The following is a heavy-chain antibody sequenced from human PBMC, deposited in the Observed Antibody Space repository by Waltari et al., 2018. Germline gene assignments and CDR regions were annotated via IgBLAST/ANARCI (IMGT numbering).Heavy chain of an antibody. CDR3: ARLAHHGVSGGDF. CDR2: SSAYDGST. D-gene: IGHD3-10*01. Sequence: QVQLVQSGAEVKKPGASVKVSCKASGYTFISNAINWVRQAPGHGLEGMGWSSAYDGSTEYAQIFQGRISMTTYPSTRTAYMELRGLTSDDAAVYYCARLAHHGVSGGDFWGQGTLVTVSS. CDR1: GYTFISNA. J-gene: IGHJ4*02. V-gene: IGHV1-18*04.